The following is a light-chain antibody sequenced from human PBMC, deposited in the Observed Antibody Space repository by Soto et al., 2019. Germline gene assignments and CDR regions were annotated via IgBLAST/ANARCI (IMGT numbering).Light chain of an antibody. CDR1: QSVLYSSDNKNY. J-gene: IGKJ2*01. V-gene: IGKV4-1*01. CDR3: QQYYSTPYT. CDR2: WAS. Sequence: DIVMTQFPDSLAVSLGERATVNCKSSQSVLYSSDNKNYLTWYQQKPGQPPKLLIYWASTRESGVPDRFSGSGSGTDFTLTITSLQAEDVAVYYCQQYYSTPYTFGQGTTLEIK.